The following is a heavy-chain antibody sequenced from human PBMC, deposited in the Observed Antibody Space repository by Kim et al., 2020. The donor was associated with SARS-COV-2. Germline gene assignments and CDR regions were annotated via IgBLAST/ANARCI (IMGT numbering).Heavy chain of an antibody. CDR3: TTGLDSNYYYYMDV. D-gene: IGHD4-4*01. CDR2: IKSKTDGGTT. V-gene: IGHV3-15*01. J-gene: IGHJ6*03. Sequence: GGSRRLSCAASGFTFSNAWMSWVRQAPGKGLEWVGRIKSKTDGGTTDYAAPVKGSFTISRDDSKNTLYLQMNSLKTEDTAVYYCTTGLDSNYYYYMDVWGKGTTVTVSS. CDR1: GFTFSNAW.